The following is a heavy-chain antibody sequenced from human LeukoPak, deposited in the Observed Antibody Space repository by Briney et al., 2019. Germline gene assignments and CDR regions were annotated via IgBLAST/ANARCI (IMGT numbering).Heavy chain of an antibody. J-gene: IGHJ5*02. D-gene: IGHD3-9*01. V-gene: IGHV1-2*06. CDR2: INPNSGGT. CDR3: ARAYYDILTGYLYNWFDP. CDR1: GYTFTGYY. Sequence: GASVKVSCRASGYTFTGYYMHWVRQAPGQGLEWMGRINPNSGGTNYAQKFQDRVTMTRDTSISTAYMELSRLRSDDTAVYYCARAYYDILTGYLYNWFDPWGQGALVTVSS.